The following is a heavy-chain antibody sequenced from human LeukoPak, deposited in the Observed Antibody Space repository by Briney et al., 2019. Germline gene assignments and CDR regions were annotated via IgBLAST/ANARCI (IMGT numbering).Heavy chain of an antibody. Sequence: ASVKVSCKASGYIFTSYGISWVRQAPGQGLEWMGWISAYNGNTNYARKLQGRVTMTTDTSTSTAYMELRSLRSDDTAVYYCAIHDYGDRDAFDIWGQGTMVTVSS. D-gene: IGHD4-17*01. V-gene: IGHV1-18*01. CDR1: GYIFTSYG. CDR2: ISAYNGNT. J-gene: IGHJ3*02. CDR3: AIHDYGDRDAFDI.